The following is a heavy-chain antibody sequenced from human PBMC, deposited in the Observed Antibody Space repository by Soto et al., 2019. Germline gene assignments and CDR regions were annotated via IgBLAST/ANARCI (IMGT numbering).Heavy chain of an antibody. D-gene: IGHD2-2*01. Sequence: PGESLKISCKGSGCSFTSYLIGGVRQMPGKGLEWMGIIYPGDSDTRYSPSFQGQVTISADKSISTAYLPWSSLKASDTAMYYCARLVVVVPDKNSYYFDYWGQGTLVTVS. CDR1: GCSFTSYL. CDR3: ARLVVVVPDKNSYYFDY. V-gene: IGHV5-51*01. CDR2: IYPGDSDT. J-gene: IGHJ4*02.